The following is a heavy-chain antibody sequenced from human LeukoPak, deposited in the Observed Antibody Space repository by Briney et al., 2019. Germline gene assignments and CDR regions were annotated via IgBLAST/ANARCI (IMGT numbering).Heavy chain of an antibody. J-gene: IGHJ4*02. CDR1: ASTFSTYA. CDR2: ISAYNGNT. V-gene: IGHV1-18*01. CDR3: ARAARVGIAAAGTFGY. D-gene: IGHD6-13*01. Sequence: GASVKVSCKASASTFSTYAIHWVRQAPGQGLEWMGWISAYNGNTNYAQKLQGRVTMTTDTSTSTAYMELRSLRSDDTAVYYCARAARVGIAAAGTFGYWGQGTLVTVSS.